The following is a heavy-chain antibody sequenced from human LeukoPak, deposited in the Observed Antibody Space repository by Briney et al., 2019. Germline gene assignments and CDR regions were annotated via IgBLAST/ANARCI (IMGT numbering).Heavy chain of an antibody. Sequence: PGGSLRLSCTAFGFTFGDYSMSWVRQAPGKGLEYIGFIRTKDFGGTTEYAASVKGRFTISRDDSKSIAYLQIHSLKSEDTAVYYCSRDGLDYYGSGSYRGFDYWGQGTLVTVSS. CDR3: SRDGLDYYGSGSYRGFDY. D-gene: IGHD3-10*01. CDR2: IRTKDFGGTT. J-gene: IGHJ4*02. CDR1: GFTFGDYS. V-gene: IGHV3-49*04.